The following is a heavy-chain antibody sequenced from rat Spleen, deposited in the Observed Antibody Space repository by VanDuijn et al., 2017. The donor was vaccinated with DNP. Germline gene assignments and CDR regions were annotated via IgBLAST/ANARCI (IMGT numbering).Heavy chain of an antibody. Sequence: EVQLVESGGGLVQPGRSLKLSCAASGFTFSAYYMAWVRQAPAKSLEWVAYIGSPAYAPYYTDSVKGRFAISRDNAKSTLYLQMNSLRSEDMATYYCVRWNSGHFDYWGQGVMVTVSS. J-gene: IGHJ2*01. V-gene: IGHV5-22*01. D-gene: IGHD4-3*01. CDR2: IGSPAYAP. CDR1: GFTFSAYY. CDR3: VRWNSGHFDY.